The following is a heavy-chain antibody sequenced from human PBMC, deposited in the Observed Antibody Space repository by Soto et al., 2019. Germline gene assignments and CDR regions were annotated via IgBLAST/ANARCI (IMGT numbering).Heavy chain of an antibody. D-gene: IGHD2-15*01. CDR2: IYPGDSDT. J-gene: IGHJ3*01. CDR1: GYSFTSYW. Sequence: GESLKISCKGSGYSFTSYWIGWVRQMPGKGLEWMGLIYPGDSDTRYNPSFQGQVTISADKSISTAYLQWSSLKASDAAMYYCARQVGRVAPPHYSTGLEVWGQGMMVTVSS. V-gene: IGHV5-51*01. CDR3: ARQVGRVAPPHYSTGLEV.